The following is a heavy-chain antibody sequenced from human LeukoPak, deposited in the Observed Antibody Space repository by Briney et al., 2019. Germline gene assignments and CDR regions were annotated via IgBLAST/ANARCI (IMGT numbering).Heavy chain of an antibody. J-gene: IGHJ4*02. Sequence: GGSLRLSCAASGFTLRHFAMNWVRQAPGKGLEWVSSIASDGDTFYAGSVKGRFTISRDISTNTLHLQMNSLRADDTAIYFCANEAHRHLDLHNWGQGTLVTVSS. CDR2: IASDGDT. V-gene: IGHV3-23*01. CDR3: ANEAHRHLDLHN. CDR1: GFTLRHFA.